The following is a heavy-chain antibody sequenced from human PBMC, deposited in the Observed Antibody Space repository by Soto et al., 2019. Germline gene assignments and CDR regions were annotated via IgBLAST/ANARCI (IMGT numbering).Heavy chain of an antibody. Sequence: QVHLLQSGAEVKKPGASVKVSCKGSGYTFTSYGIIWVRQAPGQGLEWMGWISAHNGNTDYAQRLQGRVTVTRDTSTTTAYMELRSRRPGDTAVYYCARGRDGDYWGQGALVTVSS. CDR1: GYTFTSYG. CDR2: ISAHNGNT. J-gene: IGHJ4*02. CDR3: ARGRDGDY. D-gene: IGHD6-6*01. V-gene: IGHV1-18*01.